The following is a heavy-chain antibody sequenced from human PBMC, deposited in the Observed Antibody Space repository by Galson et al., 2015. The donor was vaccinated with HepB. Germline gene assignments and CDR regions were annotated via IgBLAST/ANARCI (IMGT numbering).Heavy chain of an antibody. D-gene: IGHD2-21*01. J-gene: IGHJ6*02. V-gene: IGHV3-21*01. CDR1: DFIFSSYS. CDR2: ISSSPSYI. CDR3: AIAVNTGHIYFYYDMAV. Sequence: SLRLSCAVSDFIFSSYSMNWVRQAPGKGLEWVACISSSPSYIYYADSVKGRFTISNDNAKNSVSLQMSSLRDEGTAVYYCAIAVNTGHIYFYYDMAVWGQGTMVTVS.